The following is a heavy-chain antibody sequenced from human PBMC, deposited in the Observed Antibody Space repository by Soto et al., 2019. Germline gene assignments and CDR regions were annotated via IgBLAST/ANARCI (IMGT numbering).Heavy chain of an antibody. V-gene: IGHV4-59*01. CDR2: IYYSGRT. CDR1: GGSINTYY. J-gene: IGHJ4*02. CDR3: ARYAGSSWFDY. Sequence: SETLSLTCTVSGGSINTYYWSWIRQPPGKALEWIGCIYYSGRTNYNPSLKSRVTMSLDTSKNQCSLKLSSVTAADTAVYYCARYAGSSWFDYWGQGTLVTVSS. D-gene: IGHD6-13*01.